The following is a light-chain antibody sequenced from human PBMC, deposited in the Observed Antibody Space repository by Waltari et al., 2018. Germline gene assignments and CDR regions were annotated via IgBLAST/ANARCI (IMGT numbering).Light chain of an antibody. Sequence: QSVLTQPPSVSGAPGQRVTISCTGSSSNIGAGYDVHWYQQLPGTAPKLLIYDNRYRPSGVPDRFSGSKSGTSASLAITGLQAEDEADFYCQSYDSSLSGVVFGGGTKLTVL. J-gene: IGLJ2*01. V-gene: IGLV1-40*01. CDR1: SSNIGAGYD. CDR2: DNR. CDR3: QSYDSSLSGVV.